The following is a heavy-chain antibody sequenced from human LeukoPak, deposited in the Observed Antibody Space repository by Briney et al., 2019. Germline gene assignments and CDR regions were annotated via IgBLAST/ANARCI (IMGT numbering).Heavy chain of an antibody. J-gene: IGHJ4*02. CDR3: ARLRRNSDSSGYYYYYDY. CDR1: GFPFSIYE. D-gene: IGHD3-22*01. Sequence: PGGSLRLSCAVSGFPFSIYEMNWVRQAPGKGLEWVSNIGSSGTTIYYADSVKGRFSISRDNAKSSLYLQMDSLRGDDTAVYYCARLRRNSDSSGYYYYYDYWGQGTLVTVSS. V-gene: IGHV3-48*03. CDR2: IGSSGTTI.